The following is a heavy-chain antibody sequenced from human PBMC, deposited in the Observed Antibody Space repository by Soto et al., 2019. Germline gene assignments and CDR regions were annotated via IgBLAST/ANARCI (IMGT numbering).Heavy chain of an antibody. D-gene: IGHD3-10*01. Sequence: SRGYYFGCWIRQPPGKGLEWIGYMSYRGSTYYNPSLKSRVTFFIDTSENQFSLKLTSVTAADTAVYYCARDEKNSDYYSGMDVWGQGTTVT. CDR3: ARDEKNSDYYSGMDV. V-gene: IGHV4-30-4*01. CDR2: MSYRGST. CDR1: SRGYYF. J-gene: IGHJ6*02.